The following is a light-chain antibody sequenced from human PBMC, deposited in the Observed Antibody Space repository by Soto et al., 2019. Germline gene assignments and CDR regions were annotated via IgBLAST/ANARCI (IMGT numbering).Light chain of an antibody. V-gene: IGKV3-20*01. J-gene: IGKJ1*01. CDR1: RSLSSDY. Sequence: IGVRQSTDTLSLSPGERATLSCRASRSLSSDYLAWYQQKPGQAPRLLFYHASRRATGTPDRFSASGSGTDFTLTISRLEPEDFAVYYCQQYSRAPLPFGQVTKVDIK. CDR3: QQYSRAPLP. CDR2: HAS.